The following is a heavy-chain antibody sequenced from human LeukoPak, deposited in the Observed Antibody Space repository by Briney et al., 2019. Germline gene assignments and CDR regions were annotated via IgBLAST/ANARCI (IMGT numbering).Heavy chain of an antibody. CDR3: ARDRYLDV. CDR2: IYTSGST. V-gene: IGHV4-61*10. J-gene: IGHJ6*03. Sequence: SETLSLTCTVSTGSVSSGTYYWTWIRQPAGKGLEWIGHIYTSGSTNYNPSLRSRVTISLDASKNQFSLRLTPVTAADTAVYYCARDRYLDVWGKGTTVTVSS. CDR1: TGSVSSGTYY.